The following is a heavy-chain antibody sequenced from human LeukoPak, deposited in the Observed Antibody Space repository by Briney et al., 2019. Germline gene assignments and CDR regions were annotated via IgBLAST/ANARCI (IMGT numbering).Heavy chain of an antibody. CDR1: GGSIISYY. V-gene: IGHV4-59*01. CDR3: ARGADYYDSSGYYQYYFDY. Sequence: SETLSLTCTVSGGSIISYYWSWIRQPPGKGLKWIGYIYYRGSTNYNPSLKSRITISVDTSKNQFSLKLSSVTAADTAVYFCARGADYYDSSGYYQYYFDYWGQGTLVTVSS. D-gene: IGHD3-22*01. J-gene: IGHJ4*02. CDR2: IYYRGST.